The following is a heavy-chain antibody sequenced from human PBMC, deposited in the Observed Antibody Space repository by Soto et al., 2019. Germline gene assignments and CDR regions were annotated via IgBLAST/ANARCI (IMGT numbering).Heavy chain of an antibody. J-gene: IGHJ5*01. CDR1: GESLRGYY. V-gene: IGHV4-34*04. D-gene: IGHD2-21*01. CDR3: ARGYPRSILSTSLTTSYWFDS. Sequence: QVQLQQWGTGLLKPSETLSLHCAVYGESLRGYYWSWIRQTPAMGLAWIGEINLRGTTNHDSSLKSRASISIDTSKNQVSLRLNYVTAADTAVYYCARGYPRSILSTSLTTSYWFDSWGQGTLVTVSS. CDR2: INLRGTT.